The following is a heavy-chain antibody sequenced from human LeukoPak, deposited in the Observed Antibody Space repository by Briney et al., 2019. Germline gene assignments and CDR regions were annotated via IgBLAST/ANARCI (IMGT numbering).Heavy chain of an antibody. D-gene: IGHD1-1*01. CDR2: IRHSDSNT. V-gene: IGHV3-23*05. J-gene: IGHJ6*03. Sequence: GGSLRLSCAASGFTFSSSDMGWVRQAPGSGLEWVSSIRHSDSNTYYADSVMGRFTISRDNSKNTLYLQMNSLSAEDTAVYYCAKRGNPTVGHHYLDVWGKGTTVSVPS. CDR3: AKRGNPTVGHHYLDV. CDR1: GFTFSSSD.